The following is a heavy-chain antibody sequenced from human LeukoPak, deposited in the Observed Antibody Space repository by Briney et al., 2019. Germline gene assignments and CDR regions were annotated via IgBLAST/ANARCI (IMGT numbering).Heavy chain of an antibody. CDR2: ISGSGSHT. D-gene: IGHD1-26*01. Sequence: GGSLRLSCAASGFTYSSYAMSWVRQAPGKGLEWVSTISGSGSHTYYADSVKGRFTISRGNSKNTLYLQMHSLRAEDTAVYYCAKDRGTYYFYFDYWGQGTLVTVSS. J-gene: IGHJ4*02. V-gene: IGHV3-23*01. CDR3: AKDRGTYYFYFDY. CDR1: GFTYSSYA.